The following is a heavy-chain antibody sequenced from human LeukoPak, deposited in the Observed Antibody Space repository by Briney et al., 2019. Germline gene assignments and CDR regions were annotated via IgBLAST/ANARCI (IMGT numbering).Heavy chain of an antibody. CDR1: GGTFSSYA. CDR2: IIPIFGTA. Sequence: ASVKVSCKASGGTFSSYAISWVRQAPGQGLEWMGGIIPIFGTANYAQKFQGRVTITADESTSTACMELSSLRSEDTAVYYCARADFWSGYSGWFDPWGQGTLVTVSS. CDR3: ARADFWSGYSGWFDP. J-gene: IGHJ5*02. V-gene: IGHV1-69*13. D-gene: IGHD3-3*01.